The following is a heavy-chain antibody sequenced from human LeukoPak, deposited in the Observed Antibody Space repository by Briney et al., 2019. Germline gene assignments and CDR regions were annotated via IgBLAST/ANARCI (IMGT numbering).Heavy chain of an antibody. V-gene: IGHV3-66*02. CDR3: VGQGGGDNCR. CDR2: MYPWGSA. Sequence: GGSLRLSCAASGFTFSSYAMSWVRQAPGKGLEWVSIMYPWGSAFYTDSVKGRFTVNRDETKNMKFLQMKTLKPDDTAMYYCVGQGGGDNCRWGQGALVTVSS. J-gene: IGHJ4*01. CDR1: GFTFSSYA. D-gene: IGHD4-23*01.